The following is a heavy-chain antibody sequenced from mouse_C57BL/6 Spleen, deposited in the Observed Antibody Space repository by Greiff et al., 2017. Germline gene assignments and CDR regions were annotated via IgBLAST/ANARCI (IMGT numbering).Heavy chain of an antibody. J-gene: IGHJ2*02. Sequence: VQPVAFGGYSVKPGGSLKLSRPASGFTFSSYGMSWVRQTPDKRLEWVATISSGGSYTYYPDSVKGRFTISRDNAKNTLYLQMSSRNSEDTAMSYCARSSGDKGYYFDYWGQGTSLTVSS. CDR3: ARSSGDKGYYFDY. V-gene: IGHV5-6*01. D-gene: IGHD3-2*01. CDR2: ISSGGSYT. CDR1: GFTFSSYG.